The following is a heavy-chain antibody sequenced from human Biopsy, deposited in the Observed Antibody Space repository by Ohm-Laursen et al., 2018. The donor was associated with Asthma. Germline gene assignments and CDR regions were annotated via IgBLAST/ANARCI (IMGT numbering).Heavy chain of an antibody. J-gene: IGHJ4*02. CDR3: SREEPTSGWYQGSILR. D-gene: IGHD6-19*01. CDR2: ISYDGSNK. CDR1: GFTFSSYG. Sequence: SLRLSCTASGFTFSSYGMHWVRQAPGKGLEWVACISYDGSNKYYADSVMGRSTISRDNSKNTLNLQMNSLRAEDTAVYYCSREEPTSGWYQGSILRWGQGTLVTVSS. V-gene: IGHV3-30*03.